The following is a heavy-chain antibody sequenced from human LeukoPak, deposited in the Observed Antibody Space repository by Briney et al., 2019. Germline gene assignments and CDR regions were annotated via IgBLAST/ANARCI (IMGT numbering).Heavy chain of an antibody. D-gene: IGHD5-12*01. V-gene: IGHV3-9*01. Sequence: GGSLRLSCAASGFIFDDYAMHWVRQAPGKGLEWVSGISWNSGSIGYADSVKGRFTISRDNAKNSLYLQMSSLRAEDTALYYCARDVQVATIYPLDYWGQGTLVTVSS. J-gene: IGHJ4*02. CDR3: ARDVQVATIYPLDY. CDR2: ISWNSGSI. CDR1: GFIFDDYA.